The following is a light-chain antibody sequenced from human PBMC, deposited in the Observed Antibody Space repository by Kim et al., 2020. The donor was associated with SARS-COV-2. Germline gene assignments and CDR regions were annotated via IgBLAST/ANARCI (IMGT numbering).Light chain of an antibody. V-gene: IGKV3-15*01. J-gene: IGKJ5*01. CDR2: GAS. CDR1: QSVSSN. CDR3: QQYSNLIT. Sequence: SMSPGEGATLSCRASQSVSSNLAWYQQKPGQAPRLLIYGASTRATGIPARFSGSGSGTEFTLTISSLQSEDFAVYYCQQYSNLITFGQGTRLEIK.